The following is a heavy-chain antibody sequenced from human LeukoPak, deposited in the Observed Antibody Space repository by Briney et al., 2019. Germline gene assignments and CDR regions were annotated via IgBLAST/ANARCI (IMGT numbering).Heavy chain of an antibody. CDR1: GFTFSDRW. Sequence: GGSLRLSCAASGFTFSDRWMSWVRQAPGKGLEWVANIRQDGSSIFYADSVKGRFTISRDNAKNSVFLQMDNLTPDDTAVYYCARAVDLADYWGQGTLVTVSS. J-gene: IGHJ4*02. CDR3: ARAVDLADY. CDR2: IRQDGSSI. V-gene: IGHV3-7*01.